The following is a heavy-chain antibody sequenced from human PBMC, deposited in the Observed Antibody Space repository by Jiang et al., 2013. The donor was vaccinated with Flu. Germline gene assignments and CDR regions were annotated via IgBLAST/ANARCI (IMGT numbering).Heavy chain of an antibody. Sequence: LLKPSETLSLTCSVSGGSVSSGSYYWSWIRQPPGKGLEWIGYIYYSGSTNQNPSLKSRGTISVDTSKNQFSLKLSSVTAADTAVYYCARSSLTMIAVGGMDVWGHGTTVTVSS. D-gene: IGHD3-22*01. J-gene: IGHJ6*02. V-gene: IGHV4-61*01. CDR2: IYYSGST. CDR1: GGSVSSGSYY. CDR3: ARSSLTMIAVGGMDV.